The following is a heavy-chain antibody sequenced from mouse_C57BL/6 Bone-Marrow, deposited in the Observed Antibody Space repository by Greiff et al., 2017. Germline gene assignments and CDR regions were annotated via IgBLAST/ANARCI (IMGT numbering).Heavy chain of an antibody. CDR3: ARGILGPVYYFDY. J-gene: IGHJ2*01. D-gene: IGHD4-1*01. CDR1: GYSITSDY. V-gene: IGHV3-8*01. Sequence: EVKLVESGPGLAKPSQTLSLTCSVTGYSITSDYWNWIRKFPGNKLEYMGYISYSGSTYYKPSLKSRISITRNTSKNQYYLQLNSVTTEYTATDYCARGILGPVYYFDYWGQGTTLTVSS. CDR2: ISYSGST.